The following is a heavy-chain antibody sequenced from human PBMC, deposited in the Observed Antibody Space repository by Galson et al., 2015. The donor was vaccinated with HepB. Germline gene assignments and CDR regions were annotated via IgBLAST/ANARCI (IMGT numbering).Heavy chain of an antibody. D-gene: IGHD3-9*01. CDR2: IKSKTDGGTT. Sequence: SLRLSCAASGFTFSNAWMSWVRQAPGKGLEWVGRIKSKTDGGTTDYAAPVKGRFTISRDDSKNTLYLQMNSLKAEDTAVYYCTTDRATYYDILTGYTTNDFDYWGQGTLVTVSS. CDR3: TTDRATYYDILTGYTTNDFDY. J-gene: IGHJ4*02. CDR1: GFTFSNAW. V-gene: IGHV3-15*01.